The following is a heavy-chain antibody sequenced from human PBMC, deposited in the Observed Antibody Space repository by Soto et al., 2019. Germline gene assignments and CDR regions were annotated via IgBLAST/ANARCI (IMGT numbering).Heavy chain of an antibody. CDR3: ARENYYKMDV. V-gene: IGHV3-11*05. J-gene: IGHJ6*02. Sequence: QVQLVESGRGLVKPGGSLRLSCAASGFIFSDYYMTWIRQSPGKGLEWISYISNSGITNYADSVKGRFTISRDNAKNSLYLQMDSLRAEDTAVYYCARENYYKMDVWGQGTTVTVSS. CDR2: ISNSGIT. CDR1: GFIFSDYY.